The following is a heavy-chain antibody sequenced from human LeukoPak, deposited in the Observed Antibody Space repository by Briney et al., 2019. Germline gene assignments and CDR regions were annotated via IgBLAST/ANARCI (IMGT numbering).Heavy chain of an antibody. Sequence: ASVKVSCKASGYTFTGYYMHWVRQAPGQGLEWMGWINPNSGGTNYAQMFQGRVTMTRDTSISTAYMELSRLRSDDTAVYYCARTRGYGDFYFDYWGQGTLVTVSS. CDR1: GYTFTGYY. V-gene: IGHV1-2*02. D-gene: IGHD4-17*01. CDR2: INPNSGGT. J-gene: IGHJ4*02. CDR3: ARTRGYGDFYFDY.